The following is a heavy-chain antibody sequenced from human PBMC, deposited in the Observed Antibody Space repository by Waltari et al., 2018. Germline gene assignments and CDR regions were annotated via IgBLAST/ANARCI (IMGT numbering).Heavy chain of an antibody. V-gene: IGHV1-69*02. Sequence: QFQLVQSGAEVKKPGSSVKVSCKASGGTFSRYTISWVRQAPGQGLEWMGRIIPILGIANYAQKFQGRVTITADKSTSTAYMELSSLRSEDTAVYYCARIYLHCSGGSCSDYWGQGTLVTVSS. CDR1: GGTFSRYT. CDR3: ARIYLHCSGGSCSDY. J-gene: IGHJ4*02. CDR2: IIPILGIA. D-gene: IGHD2-15*01.